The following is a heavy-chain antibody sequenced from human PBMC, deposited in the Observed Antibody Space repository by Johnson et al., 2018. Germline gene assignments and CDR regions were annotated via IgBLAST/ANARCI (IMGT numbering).Heavy chain of an antibody. CDR1: GFTFSSYC. V-gene: IGHV3-7*01. D-gene: IGHD5-24*01. CDR2: IKQEGSEK. CDR3: ARAPYEMTIGVPEYFQH. Sequence: VQLVESGGGLVQPGGSLTLSCAASGFTFSSYCMSWVRQAPGKGLEWVANIKQEGSEKYYVDSVKGRFTIPRDNAKNSLYLQKNSLRAGDTAVYYCARAPYEMTIGVPEYFQHWGQGTLVIVSS. J-gene: IGHJ1*01.